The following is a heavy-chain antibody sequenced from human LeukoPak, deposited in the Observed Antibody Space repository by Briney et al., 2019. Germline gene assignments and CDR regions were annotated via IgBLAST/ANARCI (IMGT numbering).Heavy chain of an antibody. D-gene: IGHD4-23*01. CDR1: GFTFSNYG. CDR2: ISYDGSDK. Sequence: GGSLRLSCAASGFTFSNYGMHWVRQAPGKGLEWVAVISYDGSDKYYADSVKGRFTISRDNAKNTLYLQMNSLRAEDTAVYYCAREGDGSNPFDYWGQGTLVTVSS. V-gene: IGHV3-30*03. CDR3: AREGDGSNPFDY. J-gene: IGHJ4*02.